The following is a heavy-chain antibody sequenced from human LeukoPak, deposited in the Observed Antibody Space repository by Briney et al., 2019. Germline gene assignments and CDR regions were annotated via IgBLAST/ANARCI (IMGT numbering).Heavy chain of an antibody. J-gene: IGHJ4*02. CDR2: INPNSGGT. Sequence: ASVKVFCKASGYTFTGYYMHWVRQAPGQGLEWMGWINPNSGGTNYAQKFQGRVTMTRDTSISTAYMELSRLRSDDTAVYYCARVWPMYYYGDYWGQGTLVTVSS. CDR3: ARVWPMYYYGDY. V-gene: IGHV1-2*02. D-gene: IGHD3-10*01. CDR1: GYTFTGYY.